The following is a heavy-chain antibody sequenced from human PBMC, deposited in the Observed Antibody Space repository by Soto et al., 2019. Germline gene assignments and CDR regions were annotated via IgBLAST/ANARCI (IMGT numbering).Heavy chain of an antibody. J-gene: IGHJ3*02. V-gene: IGHV3-30*03. CDR3: AASEDIVLMVYAYGGAFDI. CDR2: ISYDGSNK. Sequence: QVQLVESGGGVVQPGRSLRLSCAASGFTFSSYGMHWVRQAPGKGLEWVAVISYDGSNKYYADSVKGRFTISRDNSKNTLYLQMNSLRAEATAVYYCAASEDIVLMVYAYGGAFDIWGQGTMVTVSS. D-gene: IGHD2-8*01. CDR1: GFTFSSYG.